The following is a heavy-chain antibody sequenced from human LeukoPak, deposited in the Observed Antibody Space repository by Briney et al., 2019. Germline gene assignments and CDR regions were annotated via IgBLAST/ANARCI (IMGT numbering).Heavy chain of an antibody. CDR2: MNPNSGNT. Sequence: ASVKVSCKTSGYTFTSYDINWVRQATGQGLEWMGWMNPNSGNTGYAQKFQGRVTMTKNTSISTACMELSSLRSEDTAVYYCARDPLAAAGSGMDVWGQGTTVTVSS. CDR3: ARDPLAAAGSGMDV. D-gene: IGHD6-13*01. V-gene: IGHV1-8*01. CDR1: GYTFTSYD. J-gene: IGHJ6*02.